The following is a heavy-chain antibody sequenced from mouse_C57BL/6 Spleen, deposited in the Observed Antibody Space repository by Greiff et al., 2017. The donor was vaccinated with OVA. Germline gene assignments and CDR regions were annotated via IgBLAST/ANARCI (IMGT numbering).Heavy chain of an antibody. Sequence: VQRVESGPELVKPGASVKISCKASGYAFSSSWMNWVKQRPGKGLEWIGRIYPGDGDTNYNGKFKGKATLTADKSSSTAYMQLSSLTSEDSAVYFCARWGSSYYYAMDYWGQGTSVTVSS. V-gene: IGHV1-82*01. J-gene: IGHJ4*01. D-gene: IGHD1-1*01. CDR2: IYPGDGDT. CDR1: GYAFSSSW. CDR3: ARWGSSYYYAMDY.